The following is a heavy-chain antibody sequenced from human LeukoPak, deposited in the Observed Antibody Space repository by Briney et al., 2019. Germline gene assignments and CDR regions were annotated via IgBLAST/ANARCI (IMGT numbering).Heavy chain of an antibody. CDR3: ARAMTMGAFDY. V-gene: IGHV1-69*05. D-gene: IGHD4/OR15-4a*01. CDR1: GGTFSSYS. J-gene: IGHJ4*02. CDR2: IIPFSGTS. Sequence: ASVKVSCKASGGTFSSYSVSWVRQAPGQGLEWMGRIIPFSGTSNYAQKFQGRVTISTDGSTSTAYMELSSLTSEDMAVYYCARAMTMGAFDYWGQGTPVTVSS.